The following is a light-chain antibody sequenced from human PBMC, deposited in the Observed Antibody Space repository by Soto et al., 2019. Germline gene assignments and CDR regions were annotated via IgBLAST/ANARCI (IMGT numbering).Light chain of an antibody. CDR1: QGISSY. CDR3: QHSYSTLSIA. CDR2: AAS. J-gene: IGKJ5*01. Sequence: SQSGSSLSSAVGDRPPLTLRPSQGISSYLAWYRERPGKSPKLLIYAASSLQIGVPSRFSGSESGTDFTLTISSLQPKDFATYYCQHSYSTLSIAFSEGTR. V-gene: IGKV1-39*01.